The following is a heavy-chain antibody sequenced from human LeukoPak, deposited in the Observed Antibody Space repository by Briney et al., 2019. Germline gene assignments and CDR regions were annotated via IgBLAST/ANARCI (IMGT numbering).Heavy chain of an antibody. CDR3: ARYSSLDYYYMDV. D-gene: IGHD6-6*01. CDR1: GYTFTGYY. CDR2: INPNSGGT. Sequence: ASVKVSCKASGYTFTGYYMHWVRQAPGQGREWMGWINPNSGGTNYAQKFQGRVTMTTDTSTSTAYMELRSLRSDDTAVYYCARYSSLDYYYMDVWGKGTTVTVSS. J-gene: IGHJ6*03. V-gene: IGHV1-2*02.